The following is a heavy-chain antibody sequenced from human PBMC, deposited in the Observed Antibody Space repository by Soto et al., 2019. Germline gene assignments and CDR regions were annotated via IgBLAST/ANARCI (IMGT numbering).Heavy chain of an antibody. J-gene: IGHJ4*02. CDR2: ISAYNGNT. D-gene: IGHD2-15*01. V-gene: IGHV1-3*01. CDR3: ARDPDIGMVPNDY. Sequence: ASVKVSCKASGYTFTNYAMHWVRQAPGQRLEWMGWISAYNGNTKYSQMFQGRVTMTTDTSTSTAYMELRSLRSDDTAMYYCARDPDIGMVPNDYWGQGTLVTVSS. CDR1: GYTFTNYA.